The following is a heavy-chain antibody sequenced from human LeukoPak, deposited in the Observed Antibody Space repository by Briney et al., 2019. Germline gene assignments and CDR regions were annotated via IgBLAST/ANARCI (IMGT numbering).Heavy chain of an antibody. CDR3: AKVSSSGYYPPHFDY. J-gene: IGHJ4*02. V-gene: IGHV3-30*18. CDR2: ISYDGSNK. Sequence: GRSLRLSCAASGFTFSSYGMHWVRQAPGKGLEWVAVISYDGSNKYYADSVKGRFTISRDNSKNTLYLQMNSLRAEDTAVYYCAKVSSSGYYPPHFDYWGQGTLVTVSS. CDR1: GFTFSSYG. D-gene: IGHD3-22*01.